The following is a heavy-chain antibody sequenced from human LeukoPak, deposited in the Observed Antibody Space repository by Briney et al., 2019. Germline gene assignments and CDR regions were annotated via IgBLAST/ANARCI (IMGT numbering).Heavy chain of an antibody. J-gene: IGHJ5*02. V-gene: IGHV4-31*03. CDR2: IYYSGST. CDR1: GGSISSGGYY. Sequence: SETLSLTCTVSGGSISSGGYYWNWIRQHPGKGLEWIGCIYYSGSTYYNPSLKSRVTISVDTSKNQFSLKLSSVTAADTAVYYCAGDCSGGSCFDPWGQGTLVTVSS. CDR3: AGDCSGGSCFDP. D-gene: IGHD2-15*01.